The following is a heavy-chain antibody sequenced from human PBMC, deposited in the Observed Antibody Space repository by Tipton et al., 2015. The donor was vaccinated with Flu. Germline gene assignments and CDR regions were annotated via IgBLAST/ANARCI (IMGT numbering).Heavy chain of an antibody. D-gene: IGHD3-22*01. J-gene: IGHJ5*02. CDR3: AKTYFDSSDSPDRFDP. CDR2: IYQSGTT. Sequence: TLSLTCTVSGHSISSGYYWGWIRQPPGKGLEWIGSIYQSGTTYYNPSLKSRVTISVDTSRNTFSLKLSSVTAADTAVYYCAKTYFDSSDSPDRFDPWGQGTLVTVSS. CDR1: GHSISSGYY. V-gene: IGHV4-38-2*02.